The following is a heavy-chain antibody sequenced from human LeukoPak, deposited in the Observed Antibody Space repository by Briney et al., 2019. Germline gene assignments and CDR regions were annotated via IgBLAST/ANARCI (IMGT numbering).Heavy chain of an antibody. D-gene: IGHD2/OR15-2a*01. CDR3: ARGVYGRFDS. Sequence: GGSLRLSCAASGFTFDAYEISWVRQAAGKGLEWVSYISGSGRTIYYADSVKGRFTISWDNAKNSVYLQMNRLRAEDTAVYYCARGVYGRFDSWGQGTLVTVSS. J-gene: IGHJ5*01. CDR1: GFTFDAYE. V-gene: IGHV3-48*03. CDR2: ISGSGRTI.